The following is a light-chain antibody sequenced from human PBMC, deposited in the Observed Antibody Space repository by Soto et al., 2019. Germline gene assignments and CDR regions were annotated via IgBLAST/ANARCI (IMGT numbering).Light chain of an antibody. CDR2: AVS. CDR1: SSDFGGYNF. CDR3: CSYTSYGPYV. V-gene: IGLV2-14*01. Sequence: QSVLTQPASVSGSPGQSITISCTGTSSDFGGYNFVSWYQHRPGKAPKLMIYAVSNRPSGVSNRFSGSKSGNTASLTISGLQAEDEADYYCCSYTSYGPYVFGTGTKVTVL. J-gene: IGLJ1*01.